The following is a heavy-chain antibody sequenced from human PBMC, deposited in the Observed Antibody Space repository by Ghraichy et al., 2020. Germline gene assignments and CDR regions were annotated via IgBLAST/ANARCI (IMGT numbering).Heavy chain of an antibody. Sequence: GGSLRLSCAASGFTFSNYAMSWFRQAPGKGLEWVSAITGSGVKTYYAESVKGRFTVSRDNSRDSLYLQMNSLRAEDTAVYYCAKEMGTRGWYNADYWGQGTLVTVSS. D-gene: IGHD6-19*01. V-gene: IGHV3-23*01. CDR1: GFTFSNYA. J-gene: IGHJ4*02. CDR3: AKEMGTRGWYNADY. CDR2: ITGSGVKT.